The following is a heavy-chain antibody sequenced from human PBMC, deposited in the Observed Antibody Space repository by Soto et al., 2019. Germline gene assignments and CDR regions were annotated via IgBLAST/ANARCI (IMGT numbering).Heavy chain of an antibody. CDR1: GFTFSSYW. CDR3: ARWFTYGNFDYFDY. D-gene: IGHD3-10*01. J-gene: IGHJ4*02. Sequence: VGSLRLSCAASGFTFSSYWMHWFRQAPGKGLVWVSRINTDGSNTAYADSVKGRFTISRDNAKNTLYLQVSGLRAEDTAVYYCARWFTYGNFDYFDYWGQGTQVTVSS. V-gene: IGHV3-74*01. CDR2: INTDGSNT.